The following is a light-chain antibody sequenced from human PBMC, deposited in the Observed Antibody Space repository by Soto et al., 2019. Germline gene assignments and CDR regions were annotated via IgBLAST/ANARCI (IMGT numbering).Light chain of an antibody. CDR2: DAS. Sequence: DIQMTQSPSTLSASVGDRVTITCRANQSISNWLAWNQQRPGKPPNVLIYDASSLQSGVPSRFSGSGYGREFTLSISNLQPDDLATYYCQQYNSSPLTFGGGTKVEIK. CDR1: QSISNW. CDR3: QQYNSSPLT. J-gene: IGKJ4*01. V-gene: IGKV1-5*01.